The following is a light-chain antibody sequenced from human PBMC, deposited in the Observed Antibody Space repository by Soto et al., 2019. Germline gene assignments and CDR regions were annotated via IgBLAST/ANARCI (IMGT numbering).Light chain of an antibody. CDR2: AAS. V-gene: IGKV1-39*01. J-gene: IGKJ1*01. CDR1: QTISSW. CDR3: QQSYSSPPN. Sequence: DIQVTHSPSTLPGPVGHRLTITCLAIQTISSWLEWYQQKXGKAPKXXXYAASSLQSGVPSRFSGSGSGTDFTLTISSLPPEDFEIYYCQQSYSSPPNFGQGTKVDIK.